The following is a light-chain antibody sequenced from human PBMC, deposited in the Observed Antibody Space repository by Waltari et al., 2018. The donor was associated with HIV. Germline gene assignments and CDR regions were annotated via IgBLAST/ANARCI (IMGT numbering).Light chain of an antibody. V-gene: IGKV3-11*01. Sequence: VLTQSPATLSLSPGERATLSCRASQSVSSYLAWYQQKPGQAPRLLIYDASNRATGIPARFSGSGSGTDFTLTISSLEPEDFAVYYCQQRSNWPPATFGQGTKVEIK. CDR3: QQRSNWPPAT. CDR1: QSVSSY. J-gene: IGKJ1*01. CDR2: DAS.